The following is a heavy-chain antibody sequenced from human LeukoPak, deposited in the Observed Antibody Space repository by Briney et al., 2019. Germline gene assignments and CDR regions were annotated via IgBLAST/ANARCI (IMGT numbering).Heavy chain of an antibody. V-gene: IGHV3-9*01. J-gene: IGHJ5*02. Sequence: PGGSLRLSCAASGFTFDDYAMHWVRHAPGKGLEWVSGISWNSGSIDYADSVKGRFTISRDNAKNSLYLQMNSLRAEDTALYYCAKAGGYSYGYNWFDPWGQGTLVTVSS. CDR2: ISWNSGSI. CDR1: GFTFDDYA. CDR3: AKAGGYSYGYNWFDP. D-gene: IGHD5-18*01.